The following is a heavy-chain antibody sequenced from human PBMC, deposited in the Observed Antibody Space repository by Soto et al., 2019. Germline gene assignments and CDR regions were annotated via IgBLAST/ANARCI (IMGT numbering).Heavy chain of an antibody. J-gene: IGHJ5*02. D-gene: IGHD3-10*01. CDR2: INVNNGNT. CDR1: GYTFTGYY. Sequence: ASVKVSCKASGYTFTGYYMHWVRQAPGQGLEWMGWINVNNGNTKYAQKVQGRVTMTTDTSTSTAYTELRSLRSDDTAVYYCARGVGSGSYYNQYNWFDPWGQGTLVTVSS. CDR3: ARGVGSGSYYNQYNWFDP. V-gene: IGHV1-18*04.